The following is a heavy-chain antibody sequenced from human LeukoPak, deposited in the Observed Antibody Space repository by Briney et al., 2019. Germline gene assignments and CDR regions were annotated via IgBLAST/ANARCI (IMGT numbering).Heavy chain of an antibody. CDR2: IYSSGDT. D-gene: IGHD3-10*01. Sequence: SETLSLTCTVSGGSISSYYWDWIRQPAGKGLEWIGRIYSSGDTNYNPSLKSRVTMSVDTSKNQFSLRLSSLTAADTAVYYCARDVGSGGGTFPTYHFDFWGQGTLVTVSS. J-gene: IGHJ4*02. CDR1: GGSISSYY. V-gene: IGHV4-4*07. CDR3: ARDVGSGGGTFPTYHFDF.